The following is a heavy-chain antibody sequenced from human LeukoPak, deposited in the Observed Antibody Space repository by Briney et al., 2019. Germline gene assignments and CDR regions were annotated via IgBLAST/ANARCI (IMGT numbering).Heavy chain of an antibody. Sequence: PGGSLRLSCAASGFTFSSYEMNWVRQAPGKGLEWVAYMTSGGSTIYYADSVKGRFTISRDNAKNSLYLQMNSLRAEDTAVYYCAKEYSSDWYYFDYWGQGTLVTVS. V-gene: IGHV3-48*03. D-gene: IGHD6-19*01. CDR3: AKEYSSDWYYFDY. CDR2: MTSGGSTI. J-gene: IGHJ4*02. CDR1: GFTFSSYE.